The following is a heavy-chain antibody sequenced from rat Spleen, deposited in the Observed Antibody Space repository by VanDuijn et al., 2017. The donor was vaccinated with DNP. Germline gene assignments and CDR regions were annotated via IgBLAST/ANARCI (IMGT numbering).Heavy chain of an antibody. CDR1: GYSITSNY. D-gene: IGHD1-11*01. Sequence: EVQLQESGPGLVTPSQSLSLTCSVPGYSITSNYWGWIRKFPGNKMEWMGYISYSGSTSYNPSLKSRISITRDTSKNQFFLQLNSVTTEDTATYYCARGLNYGGYNYYWYFDFWGPGTMVTVSS. V-gene: IGHV3-1*01. CDR2: ISYSGST. J-gene: IGHJ1*01. CDR3: ARGLNYGGYNYYWYFDF.